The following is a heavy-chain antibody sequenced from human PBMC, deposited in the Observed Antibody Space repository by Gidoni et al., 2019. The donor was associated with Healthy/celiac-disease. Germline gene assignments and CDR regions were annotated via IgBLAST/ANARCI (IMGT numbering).Heavy chain of an antibody. Sequence: EVQLVESGGGLVQPGGSLRLSCAASGFPFSSYWMSWVRQAPGKGLEWVANIKQDGSEKYYVDSVKGRFTISRDNAKNSLYLQMNSLRAEDTAVYYCARAHFNSRSDYWGQGTLVTVSS. CDR3: ARAHFNSRSDY. D-gene: IGHD6-13*01. CDR2: IKQDGSEK. V-gene: IGHV3-7*01. CDR1: GFPFSSYW. J-gene: IGHJ4*02.